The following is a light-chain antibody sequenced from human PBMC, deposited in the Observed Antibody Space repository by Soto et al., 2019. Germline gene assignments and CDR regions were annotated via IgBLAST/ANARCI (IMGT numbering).Light chain of an antibody. J-gene: IGLJ2*01. CDR1: SNDVGGHSH. V-gene: IGLV2-11*01. CDR2: DVT. Sequence: QSVLTQPRSVSGSPGQSVTISCTGTSNDVGGHSHVSWYQQHPGKAPKVMIYDVTKRPSGVPDRFSGSKSGNTASLTISGLQAEDEAEYHCCSYADTNNLIFGGGTKLTVL. CDR3: CSYADTNNLI.